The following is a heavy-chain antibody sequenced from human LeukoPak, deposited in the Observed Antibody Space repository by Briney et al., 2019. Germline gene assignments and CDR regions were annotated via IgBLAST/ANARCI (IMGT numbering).Heavy chain of an antibody. CDR1: GGSFSGYY. Sequence: SETLSLTCAVYGGSFSGYYWSWIRQPPGKGLEWIEEINHSGSTNYNPSLKSRVTISVDTSKNQFSLKLSSVTAADTAVYYCARGVKGRWLLPRGGFDYWGQGTLVTVSS. CDR2: INHSGST. CDR3: ARGVKGRWLLPRGGFDY. V-gene: IGHV4-34*01. D-gene: IGHD3-22*01. J-gene: IGHJ4*02.